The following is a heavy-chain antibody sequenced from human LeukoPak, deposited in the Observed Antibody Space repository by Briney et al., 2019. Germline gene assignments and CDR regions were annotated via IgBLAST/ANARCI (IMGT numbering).Heavy chain of an antibody. V-gene: IGHV1-2*02. CDR2: INPNSGDT. J-gene: IGHJ4*02. CDR1: GYTFTGYY. Sequence: ASVKVSYKASGYTFTGYYMHWVRQAPGQGFEWMGWINPNSGDTNYAQKFQGRVTMTRDMSISTAHMELSRLRSDDTAVYYCARANPLYCSSTTCLFDYWGQGTLVTVSS. D-gene: IGHD2-2*01. CDR3: ARANPLYCSSTTCLFDY.